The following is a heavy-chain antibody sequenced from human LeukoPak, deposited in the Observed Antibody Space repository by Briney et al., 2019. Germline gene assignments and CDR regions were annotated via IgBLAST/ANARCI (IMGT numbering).Heavy chain of an antibody. V-gene: IGHV1-8*01. D-gene: IGHD2-2*01. CDR2: MNPNSGNT. CDR3: ARVVYCSSTSCPHYYYYYMDV. CDR1: GYTFTSYE. Sequence: ASVKVSCKASGYTFTSYEINWVRQATGQGHEWMGGMNPNSGNTGYAQKFQGRVTMTRNTSISTAYMELSSLRPEDTAVYYCARVVYCSSTSCPHYYYYYMDVWGKGTTVTISS. J-gene: IGHJ6*03.